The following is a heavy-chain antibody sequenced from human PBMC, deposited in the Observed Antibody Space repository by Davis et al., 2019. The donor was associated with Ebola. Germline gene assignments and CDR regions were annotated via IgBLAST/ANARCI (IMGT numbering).Heavy chain of an antibody. J-gene: IGHJ4*02. D-gene: IGHD3-10*01. CDR3: ARAYGSGS. Sequence: GESLKISCAASGFTFSSYWMSWVRQAPGKGLEWVANIKQDGSEKYYVDSVKGRFTISRDNAKNSLYLQMNSLRSEDTAVYYCARAYGSGSWGQGTLVTVSS. CDR1: GFTFSSYW. V-gene: IGHV3-7*03. CDR2: IKQDGSEK.